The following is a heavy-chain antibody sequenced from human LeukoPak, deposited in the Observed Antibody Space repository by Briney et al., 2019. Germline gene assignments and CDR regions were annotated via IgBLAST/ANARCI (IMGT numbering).Heavy chain of an antibody. V-gene: IGHV3-21*01. D-gene: IGHD1-14*01. CDR3: ARDRLPEDRDYYYYYYMDV. J-gene: IGHJ6*03. Sequence: PGGSLRFSCAASGFTFSSYGMHWVRQAPGKGLEWVSSISSRSSYIYYADSVKGRFTISRDNAKNSLYLQMNSLRAEDTALYHCARDRLPEDRDYYYYYYMDVWGKGTTVTVSS. CDR1: GFTFSSYG. CDR2: ISSRSSYI.